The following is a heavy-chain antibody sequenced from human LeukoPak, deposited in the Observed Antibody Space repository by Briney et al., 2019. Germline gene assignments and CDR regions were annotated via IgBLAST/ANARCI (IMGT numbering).Heavy chain of an antibody. D-gene: IGHD2-8*01. V-gene: IGHV4-4*07. Sequence: SETLSLTCTVSGGSISSYYWSWIRQPAGKGLEWIGRTYTSGSTNYNPSLKSRVTMSLDTSKNQFSLKLSSVTAADTAVYYCERTVMAIAYYYMDVWGKGTTVIVSS. CDR2: TYTSGST. CDR3: ERTVMAIAYYYMDV. J-gene: IGHJ6*03. CDR1: GGSISSYY.